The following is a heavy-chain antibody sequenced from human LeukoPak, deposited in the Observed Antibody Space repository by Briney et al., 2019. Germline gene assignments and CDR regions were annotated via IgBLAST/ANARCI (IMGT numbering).Heavy chain of an antibody. Sequence: GASVKVSCKASGYTFTGYYMHWVRQATGQGLEWMGWMNPNSGNTGYAQKFQGRVTITRNTSISTAYMELSSLRSEDTAVYYCARGRGYCSSTSCYRVLDYWGQGTLVTVSS. CDR3: ARGRGYCSSTSCYRVLDY. CDR1: GYTFTGYY. CDR2: MNPNSGNT. J-gene: IGHJ4*02. V-gene: IGHV1-8*03. D-gene: IGHD2-2*02.